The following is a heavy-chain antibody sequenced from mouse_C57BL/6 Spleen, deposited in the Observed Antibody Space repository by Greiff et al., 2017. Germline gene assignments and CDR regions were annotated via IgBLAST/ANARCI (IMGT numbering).Heavy chain of an antibody. CDR1: GFSLTSYG. V-gene: IGHV2-6*01. CDR3: ARRITTASHWYFDV. CDR2: IWGVGST. Sequence: VMLVESGPGLVAPSQSLSITCTVSGFSLTSYGVDWVRQSPGKGLEWLGVIWGVGSTNYNSALKSRLSISKDNSKSQVFLKMNSLQTDDTAMYYCARRITTASHWYFDVWGTGTTVTVSS. J-gene: IGHJ1*03. D-gene: IGHD1-2*01.